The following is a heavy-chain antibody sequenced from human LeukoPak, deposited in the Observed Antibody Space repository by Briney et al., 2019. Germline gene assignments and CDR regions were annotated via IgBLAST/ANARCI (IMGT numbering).Heavy chain of an antibody. CDR3: ARRSTTPFDY. CDR1: GDSITTEYYW. Sequence: SETLSLTCDVSGDSITTEYYWWGWLRQPPGKGLEWIAIIFYTGKIHDNPSLRNRISMSVDTSKNQFSLKLSSVTAADTAVYYCARRSTTPFDYWGQGTLVTVSS. J-gene: IGHJ4*02. CDR2: IFYTGKI. D-gene: IGHD1-1*01. V-gene: IGHV4-39*01.